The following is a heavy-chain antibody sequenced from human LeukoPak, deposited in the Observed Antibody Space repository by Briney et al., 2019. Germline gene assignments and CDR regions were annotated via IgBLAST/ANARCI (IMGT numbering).Heavy chain of an antibody. V-gene: IGHV4-39*07. CDR3: ARGHESLTIPFDP. CDR2: INFSGRT. D-gene: IGHD3-9*01. J-gene: IGHJ5*02. Sequence: PSETLSLTCTVSVGSISSSRYSWGWIRQPPGKGLEWIGNINFSGRTYYNPSLRSRVTISVETSKIQFSLKLTSVTAADTAVYYCARGHESLTIPFDPWGQGTLVTVSS. CDR1: VGSISSSRYS.